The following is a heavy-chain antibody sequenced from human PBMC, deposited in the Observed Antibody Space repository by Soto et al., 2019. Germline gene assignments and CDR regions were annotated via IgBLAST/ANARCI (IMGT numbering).Heavy chain of an antibody. D-gene: IGHD2-21*01. CDR2: VYYSGGT. V-gene: IGHV4-59*11. CDR1: GGSLTDHY. Sequence: QVQLQESGAGLVKPSETLSLTCTVAGGSLTDHYWNWFRQSPGKGLHWIGYVYYSGGTNYNPSRKSRVTMAVDTSKNQFSLNLRSVTAADTAVYYCARGNDWKSSTFDIWGQWTKVSVSS. CDR3: ARGNDWKSSTFDI. J-gene: IGHJ3*02.